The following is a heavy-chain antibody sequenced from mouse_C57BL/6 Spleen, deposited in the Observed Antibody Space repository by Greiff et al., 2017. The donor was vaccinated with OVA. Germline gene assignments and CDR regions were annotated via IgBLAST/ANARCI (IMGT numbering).Heavy chain of an antibody. CDR2: ISYDGSN. Sequence: ESGPGLVKPSQSLSLTCSVTGYSITSGYYWNWIRQFPGNKLEWMGYISYDGSNNYNPSLKNRISITRDTSKNQFFLKLNSVTTEDTATYYCAREGDYYGSSYAWFAYWGQGTLVTVSA. CDR3: AREGDYYGSSYAWFAY. D-gene: IGHD1-1*01. V-gene: IGHV3-6*01. CDR1: GYSITSGYY. J-gene: IGHJ3*01.